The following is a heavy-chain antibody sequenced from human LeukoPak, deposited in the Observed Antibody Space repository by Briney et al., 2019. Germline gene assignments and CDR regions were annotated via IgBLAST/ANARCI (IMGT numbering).Heavy chain of an antibody. CDR2: LYSGGRI. J-gene: IGHJ3*02. CDR3: ARWGYTAAFDI. CDR1: GVIVSSNY. V-gene: IGHV3-66*02. Sequence: PGGSLRLSYAASGVIVSSNYMSWVRQTPGKGLEWVSVLYSGGRIYYADSVEGRFTISRDNSKNTLYLQMNSLRVEDTAVYYCARWGYTAAFDIWGQGTMVTV. D-gene: IGHD3-16*02.